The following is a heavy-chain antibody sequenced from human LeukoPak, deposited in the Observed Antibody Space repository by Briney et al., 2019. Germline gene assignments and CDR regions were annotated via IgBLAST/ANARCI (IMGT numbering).Heavy chain of an antibody. J-gene: IGHJ4*02. Sequence: GSLRLSCAASGFAFSSYEMIWVRQAPGKGLECVSYIRSSGSTIYYADSVKGRFTISRDNAKNTLYLQMNSLRAEGTAVYYCAKEQDYYDRHIDYWGQGTLVTVSS. CDR1: GFAFSSYE. D-gene: IGHD3-22*01. CDR2: IRSSGSTI. CDR3: AKEQDYYDRHIDY. V-gene: IGHV3-48*03.